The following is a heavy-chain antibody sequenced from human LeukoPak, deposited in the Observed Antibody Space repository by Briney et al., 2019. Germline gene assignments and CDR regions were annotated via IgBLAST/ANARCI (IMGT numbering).Heavy chain of an antibody. CDR3: ARDPRFSPFDY. CDR1: NYSINSGYY. J-gene: IGHJ4*02. V-gene: IGHV4-38-2*02. Sequence: PSETLSLTCTVSNYSINSGYYWGWIRQPPGKGLEWIGSIHHSGSTYYSPSLKSRLTISVDTSKNQFSLMLTSVTAADTAVYYCARDPRFSPFDYWGQGTLVTVSS. CDR2: IHHSGST.